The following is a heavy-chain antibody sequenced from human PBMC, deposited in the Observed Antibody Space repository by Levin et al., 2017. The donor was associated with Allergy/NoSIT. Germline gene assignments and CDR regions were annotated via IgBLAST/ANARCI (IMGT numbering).Heavy chain of an antibody. CDR1: GASIISGTYY. V-gene: IGHV4-61*02. D-gene: IGHD3-9*01. J-gene: IGHJ4*02. Sequence: SETLSLTCTVSGASIISGTYYWTWIRQPAGKGLQWIGRIYTSGSTDYNPSLKSRVAISLDTSKNQFSLKLSSVTAADTDVYYCAREGYDILSGYYNDLRFDYWGQGTLVTVSS. CDR2: IYTSGST. CDR3: AREGYDILSGYYNDLRFDY.